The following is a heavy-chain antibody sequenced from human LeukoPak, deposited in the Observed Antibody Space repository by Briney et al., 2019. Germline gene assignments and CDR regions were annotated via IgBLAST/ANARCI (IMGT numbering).Heavy chain of an antibody. Sequence: GSLRLSCAASGFTFSSYWMHWVRQAPGKGLVWVSRTNSDGSTTNYADSVKGRFTISRDNAKNTLYLQMNSLRAEDTAVYYCARDYLGWFDPWGQGTLVTVSS. V-gene: IGHV3-74*01. CDR2: TNSDGSTT. CDR3: ARDYLGWFDP. J-gene: IGHJ5*02. CDR1: GFTFSSYW.